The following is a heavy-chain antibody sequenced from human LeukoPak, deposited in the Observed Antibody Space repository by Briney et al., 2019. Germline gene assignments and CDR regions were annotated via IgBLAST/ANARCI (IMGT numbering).Heavy chain of an antibody. D-gene: IGHD6-13*01. J-gene: IGHJ4*02. Sequence: ASVKVSCKASGYTFTSYGISWVRQAPGQGREGMGWISAYNGNTNYAQKLQGRVTMTTDTSTSTAYMELRSLRSDDTAVYYCAREGASSSWYYFDYWGQGTLVTVSS. V-gene: IGHV1-18*01. CDR1: GYTFTSYG. CDR2: ISAYNGNT. CDR3: AREGASSSWYYFDY.